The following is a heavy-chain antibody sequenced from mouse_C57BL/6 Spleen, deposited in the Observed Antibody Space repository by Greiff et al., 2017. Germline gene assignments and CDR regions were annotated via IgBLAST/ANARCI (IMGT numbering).Heavy chain of an antibody. CDR1: GFTFSDYY. V-gene: IGHV5-16*01. CDR2: INYDGSST. J-gene: IGHJ2*01. Sequence: EVHLVESEGGLVQPGSSMKLSCTASGFTFSDYYMAWVRQVPEKGLEWVANINYDGSSTYYLDSLKSRFIISRDNAKNILYLQMSSLKSEDTATYYCAREGYSNYLDYWGQGTTLTVSS. D-gene: IGHD2-5*01. CDR3: AREGYSNYLDY.